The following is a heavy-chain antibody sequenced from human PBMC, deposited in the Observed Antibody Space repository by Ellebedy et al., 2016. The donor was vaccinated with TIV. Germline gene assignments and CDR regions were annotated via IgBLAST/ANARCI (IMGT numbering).Heavy chain of an antibody. V-gene: IGHV3-30*02. D-gene: IGHD3-10*01. CDR1: GFNFSIFG. J-gene: IGHJ6*02. CDR2: IKYDGSNN. CDR3: AKETGGLDV. Sequence: GESLKISCAASGFNFSIFGMHWVRQAPGRGLEWVSFIKYDGSNNYYEDSVKGRFTLSRDNSKNTLSLQMDSLRVEDTAVYYCAKETGGLDVWGQGTTVTVSS.